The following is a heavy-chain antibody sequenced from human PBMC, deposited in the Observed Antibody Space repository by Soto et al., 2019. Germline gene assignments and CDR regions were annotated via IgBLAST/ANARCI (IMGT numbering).Heavy chain of an antibody. V-gene: IGHV4-59*01. CDR3: ARVGYCSGGSCLDY. J-gene: IGHJ4*02. CDR2: IYYSGST. Sequence: SETLSLTCTVSGGSISSYYWSWIRQPPGKGLEWIGYIYYSGSTNYNPSIKSRVTISVDTSKNQFSLKLSSVTAADTAVYYCARVGYCSGGSCLDYWGQGTLVTVSS. D-gene: IGHD2-15*01. CDR1: GGSISSYY.